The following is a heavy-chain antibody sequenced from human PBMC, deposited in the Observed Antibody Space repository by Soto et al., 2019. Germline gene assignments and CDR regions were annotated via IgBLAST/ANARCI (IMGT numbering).Heavy chain of an antibody. D-gene: IGHD3-22*01. Sequence: GESLKISCKGSVYSFTSYWISWVRQMPGKGLEWMGRIDPSDSYTNYSPSFQGHVTISADKSISTAYLQWSSLKASDTAMYYCALIDYYYDSSGYSSYYYGMDVWGQGTTVTVSS. CDR1: VYSFTSYW. J-gene: IGHJ6*02. CDR2: IDPSDSYT. V-gene: IGHV5-10-1*01. CDR3: ALIDYYYDSSGYSSYYYGMDV.